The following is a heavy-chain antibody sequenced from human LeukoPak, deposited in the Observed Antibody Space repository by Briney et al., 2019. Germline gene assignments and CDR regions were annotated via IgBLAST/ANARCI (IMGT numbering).Heavy chain of an antibody. J-gene: IGHJ6*02. Sequence: SETLSLTCTVSGGSISSYYWSWIRQPPGKGLEWIGYIYYRGSTNYNPSLKSRVTISVDTSKNQLSLKLSSVTAADTAVYYCARHLGTSAYSYGMDVWGQGTTVTVSS. CDR1: GGSISSYY. V-gene: IGHV4-59*08. CDR3: ARHLGTSAYSYGMDV. CDR2: IYYRGST.